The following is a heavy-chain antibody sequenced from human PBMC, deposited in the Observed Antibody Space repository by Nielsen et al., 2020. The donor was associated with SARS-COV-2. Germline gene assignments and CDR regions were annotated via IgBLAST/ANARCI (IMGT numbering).Heavy chain of an antibody. V-gene: IGHV4-39*01. J-gene: IGHJ4*02. Sequence: SETLSLTCSVSGGSITSSGHYWGWIRQPPGKGLEWIGSISYSGSTYNNPSLKSRVAISEDTSKNQFSLKLISVTAADTAVFYCARWFMGGGFDYWGQGSLVTVSS. CDR3: ARWFMGGGFDY. CDR2: ISYSGST. CDR1: GGSITSSGHY. D-gene: IGHD3-10*01.